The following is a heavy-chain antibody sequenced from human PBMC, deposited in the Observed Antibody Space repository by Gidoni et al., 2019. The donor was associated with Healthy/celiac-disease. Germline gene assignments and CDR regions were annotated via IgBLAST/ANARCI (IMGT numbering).Heavy chain of an antibody. CDR2: ISYEGSNK. CDR3: AKGAVVTAKLFDY. V-gene: IGHV3-30*18. Sequence: QVQLVESGGGVVQPGRSLRLSCAASGFTFSSYGMHWVRQAPGKGLEWVAVISYEGSNKYYADSVKGRFTISRDNSKNTLYLQMNSRRAEDTAVYYCAKGAVVTAKLFDYWGQGTLVTVSS. D-gene: IGHD2-15*01. CDR1: GFTFSSYG. J-gene: IGHJ4*02.